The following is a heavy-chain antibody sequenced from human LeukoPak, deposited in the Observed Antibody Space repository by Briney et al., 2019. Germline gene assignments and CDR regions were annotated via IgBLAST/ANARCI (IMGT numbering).Heavy chain of an antibody. V-gene: IGHV1-46*01. CDR2: INPSGGST. Sequence: ASVKVSCKASGYTFTSYYMHWVRQAPGQGLEWMGIINPSGGSTSYAQKFQGRVTMTRDMSTSTVYMELSSLRSEDTAVYYCAKDYIVVVPAAIDYYYGMDVWGQGTTSPSP. D-gene: IGHD2-2*02. CDR1: GYTFTSYY. CDR3: AKDYIVVVPAAIDYYYGMDV. J-gene: IGHJ6*02.